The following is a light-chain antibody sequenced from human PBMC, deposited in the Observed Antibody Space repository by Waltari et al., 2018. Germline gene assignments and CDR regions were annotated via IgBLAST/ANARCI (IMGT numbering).Light chain of an antibody. CDR1: QSISSW. Sequence: DIQMTQSPSTLSASVGDRVTITCRASQSISSWLAWYQQKPGKAHKLLMYKASSLESGVPSRFSGSGSWTEFTLTISSLQPDDLATYYCQEYISYSGTFVQGTNVEIK. CDR3: QEYISYSGT. J-gene: IGKJ1*01. CDR2: KAS. V-gene: IGKV1-5*03.